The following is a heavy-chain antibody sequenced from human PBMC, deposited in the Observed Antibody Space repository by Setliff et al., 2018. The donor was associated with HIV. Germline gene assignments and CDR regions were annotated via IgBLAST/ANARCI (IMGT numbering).Heavy chain of an antibody. CDR3: ARPGSSSYYYAMDV. CDR2: VYNPERI. CDR1: GGSISAYY. Sequence: SETLSLTCTVSGGSISAYYWSWIRQPPGKGLEWIGTVYNPERISYNPSLRSRVTISVDTSQNQFSLKLRSVTAADTGVYYCARPGSSSYYYAMDVWGLGTTVTVSS. J-gene: IGHJ6*02. V-gene: IGHV4-59*01. D-gene: IGHD3-10*01.